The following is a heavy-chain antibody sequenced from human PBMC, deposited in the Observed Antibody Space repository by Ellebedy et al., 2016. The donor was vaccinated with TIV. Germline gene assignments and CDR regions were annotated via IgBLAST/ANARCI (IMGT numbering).Heavy chain of an antibody. Sequence: SLKISXAASGFTFDDYAMHWVRQAPGKGLEWVSGISWNSGSIGYADSVKGRFTISRDNAKNSLYLQMNSLRAEDTALYYCAKELSFIAAAGPFDYWGQGTLVTVSS. J-gene: IGHJ4*02. CDR2: ISWNSGSI. CDR3: AKELSFIAAAGPFDY. V-gene: IGHV3-9*01. D-gene: IGHD6-13*01. CDR1: GFTFDDYA.